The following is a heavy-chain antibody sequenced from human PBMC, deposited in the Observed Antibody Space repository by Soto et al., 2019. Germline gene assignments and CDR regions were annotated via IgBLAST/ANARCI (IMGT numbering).Heavy chain of an antibody. CDR1: GYTFTSYG. CDR3: ARDREWGHQGYYGMDV. Sequence: QVQLVQSGAEVKKPGASVKFSCKASGYTFTSYGISWVRQAPGQGREWMGWISAYNGNTNYAQKLQGRVTMTTDTSTSTAYMELRSLRSDDTAVYYCARDREWGHQGYYGMDVWGQGTTVTVSS. J-gene: IGHJ6*02. V-gene: IGHV1-18*01. CDR2: ISAYNGNT. D-gene: IGHD1-26*01.